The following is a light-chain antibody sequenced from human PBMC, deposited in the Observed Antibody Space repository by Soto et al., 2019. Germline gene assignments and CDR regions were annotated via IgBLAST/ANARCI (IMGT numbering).Light chain of an antibody. Sequence: QSPLTQPPSVSGSPGQSVAISCTGTSNDVGSYNRVAWYQQPPGTAPKLMIYEVSNRPSGVPDRFSGSKSGNTASLTISGLQAEDEADYYCSSFTSSSTYVFGTGTKVTVL. CDR1: SNDVGSYNR. CDR2: EVS. CDR3: SSFTSSSTYV. J-gene: IGLJ1*01. V-gene: IGLV2-18*02.